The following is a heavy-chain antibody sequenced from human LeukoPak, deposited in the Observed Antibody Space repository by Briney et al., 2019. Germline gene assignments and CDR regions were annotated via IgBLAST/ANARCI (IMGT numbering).Heavy chain of an antibody. CDR1: GYTFTSYD. CDR3: ARAPRVGSSWFYYYGMDV. V-gene: IGHV1-8*01. D-gene: IGHD6-13*01. J-gene: IGHJ6*02. Sequence: ASVKVSCKASGYTFTSYDINWVRQATGQGLEWMGWMNPNSGNTGYAQKFQGRVTMTRNTSISTAYMELSSLRSEDTAVYYCARAPRVGSSWFYYYGMDVWGQGTTVTVSS. CDR2: MNPNSGNT.